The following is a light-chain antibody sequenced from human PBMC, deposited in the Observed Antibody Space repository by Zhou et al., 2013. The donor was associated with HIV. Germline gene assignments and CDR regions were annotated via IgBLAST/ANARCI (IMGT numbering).Light chain of an antibody. Sequence: DFQMTQSPSSLSASVGNRVTLTCRASQGINNYLAWYQQKAGKVPKLLIYAASTLQSGVPSRFSGSGSGTDFTLTISSLQPEDVATYYCQKYDSAPPTFGQGTKVELK. V-gene: IGKV1-27*01. CDR2: AAS. J-gene: IGKJ1*01. CDR1: QGINNY. CDR3: QKYDSAPPT.